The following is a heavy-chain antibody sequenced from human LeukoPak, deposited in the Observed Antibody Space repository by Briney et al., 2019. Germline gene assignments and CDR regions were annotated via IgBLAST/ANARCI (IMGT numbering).Heavy chain of an antibody. Sequence: GKSLRLSCAASGFTFSGYPIHWVRQAPGKGLEWVAVISYDGSNKYYADSVKGRFTISRDNSKNTLYLQMNSLRAEDTAVYYCARDHQVSYFDYWGQGTLVTVSS. CDR2: ISYDGSNK. J-gene: IGHJ4*02. CDR3: ARDHQVSYFDY. D-gene: IGHD6-6*01. CDR1: GFTFSGYP. V-gene: IGHV3-30-3*01.